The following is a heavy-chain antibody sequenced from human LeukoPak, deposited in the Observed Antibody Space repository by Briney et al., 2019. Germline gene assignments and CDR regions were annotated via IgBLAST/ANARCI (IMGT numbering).Heavy chain of an antibody. V-gene: IGHV1-46*01. Sequence: SVKVSCKASGYTFTSYYMHWVRQAPGQGLEWMGIINPSGGSTSYAQKFQGRVTMTRDTSTSTVYMELSSLRSEDTAVYYCAMEATDDAFDIWGQGTMVTVSS. J-gene: IGHJ3*02. CDR2: INPSGGST. D-gene: IGHD1-26*01. CDR3: AMEATDDAFDI. CDR1: GYTFTSYY.